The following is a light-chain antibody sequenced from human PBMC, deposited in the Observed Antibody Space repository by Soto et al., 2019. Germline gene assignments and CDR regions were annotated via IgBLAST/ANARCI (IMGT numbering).Light chain of an antibody. V-gene: IGLV2-14*03. CDR2: HVT. Sequence: QSVLTQPASVSGSPGQSITISCTGSSVDVGDYNSVSWYQQHPGKAPKVMIYHVTIRASGVSNRFSGSKSGNTASLAISGLQAEDDADYYCSSYTHSPPSYVFGTGTKLPVL. J-gene: IGLJ1*01. CDR3: SSYTHSPPSYV. CDR1: SVDVGDYNS.